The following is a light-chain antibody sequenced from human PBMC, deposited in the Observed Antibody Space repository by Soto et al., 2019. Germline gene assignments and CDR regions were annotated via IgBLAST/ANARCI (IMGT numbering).Light chain of an antibody. CDR2: GAS. J-gene: IGKJ3*01. CDR3: QQYHHWPPKVT. CDR1: QSINTN. V-gene: IGKV3-15*01. Sequence: DIVMTQSPATLSVSPGERATLSCRASQSINTNFAWYQQKPGQAPRLLIYGASTRATVIPARFSGSGSGTEFTLTISGLQADDFAVYYCQQYHHWPPKVTFGPGTRVDI.